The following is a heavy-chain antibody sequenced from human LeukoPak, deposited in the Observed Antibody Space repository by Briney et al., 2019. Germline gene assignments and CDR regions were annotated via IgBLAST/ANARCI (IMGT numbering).Heavy chain of an antibody. D-gene: IGHD3-22*01. CDR3: ARVGVVEARTLGY. CDR1: GYTFTSYY. Sequence: GASVKVSRKASGYTFTSYYMHWVRQAPGQGLDWMGIIDPSGGSTSYAQKFQGRVTMTRDMSTSTVYMELSSLRSEDTAVYYCARVGVVEARTLGYWGQGTLVTVSS. J-gene: IGHJ4*02. V-gene: IGHV1-46*01. CDR2: IDPSGGST.